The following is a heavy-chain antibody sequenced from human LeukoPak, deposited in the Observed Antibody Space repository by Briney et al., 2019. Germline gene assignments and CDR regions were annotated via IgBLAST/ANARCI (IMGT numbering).Heavy chain of an antibody. Sequence: ASVKVSCKASGYTFTSYDINWVRQATGQGLEWMGWMNPNSGNTGYAQKFQGRVTMTRNTSISTAYMELSSLRSEDTAVYYCARGMGLHYYGSGSYLDYYYYYGMDVWGQGTTVTVSS. J-gene: IGHJ6*02. CDR1: GYTFTSYD. V-gene: IGHV1-8*01. D-gene: IGHD3-10*01. CDR2: MNPNSGNT. CDR3: ARGMGLHYYGSGSYLDYYYYYGMDV.